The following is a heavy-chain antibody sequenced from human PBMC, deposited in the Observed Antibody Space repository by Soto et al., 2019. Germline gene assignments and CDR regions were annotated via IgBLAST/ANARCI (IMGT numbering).Heavy chain of an antibody. V-gene: IGHV1-69*13. CDR2: IIPIFGTA. CDR1: GGTFSSYA. J-gene: IGHJ4*02. Sequence: ASVKVSCKASGGTFSSYAISWVRQAPGQGLEWMGGIIPIFGTANYAQKFQGRVTITADESTSTAYMELSSLRSEDTAVYYCARGRKKSPMGYYYDSSGYWGQGTLVTV. D-gene: IGHD3-22*01. CDR3: ARGRKKSPMGYYYDSSGY.